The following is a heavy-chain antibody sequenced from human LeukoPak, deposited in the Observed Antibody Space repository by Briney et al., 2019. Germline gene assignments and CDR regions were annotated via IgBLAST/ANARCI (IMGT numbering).Heavy chain of an antibody. CDR1: GDSISSALW. J-gene: IGHJ4*02. D-gene: IGHD1-26*01. CDR3: TTSSGWYSLNY. V-gene: IGHV4-4*02. Sequence: SETLSLTCAVSGDSISSALWWNWVRQPPGKGLDWIGEISRDGSTKYNPSLKNRVTISKNNSKNQFSLKLNSVTAADTAVYYCTTSSGWYSLNYWGQGVLITVSS. CDR2: ISRDGST.